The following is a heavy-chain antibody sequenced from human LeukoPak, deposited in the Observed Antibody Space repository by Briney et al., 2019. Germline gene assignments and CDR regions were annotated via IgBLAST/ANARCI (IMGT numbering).Heavy chain of an antibody. CDR2: ISSSSSYI. J-gene: IGHJ6*03. Sequence: GGSLRLSCAASGFTFSSYSMNWVRQAPGKGLEWVSSISSSSSYINYADSVRGRFTISRDNAKNSLYLQMNSLRAEDTAVYYCARTTEAHSWRTRYYDYYMDVWGKGTTVTVSS. D-gene: IGHD6-13*01. CDR1: GFTFSSYS. CDR3: ARTTEAHSWRTRYYDYYMDV. V-gene: IGHV3-21*01.